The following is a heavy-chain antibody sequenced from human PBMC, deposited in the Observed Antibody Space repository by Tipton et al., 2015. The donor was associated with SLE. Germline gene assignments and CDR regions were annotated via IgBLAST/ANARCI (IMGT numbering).Heavy chain of an antibody. J-gene: IGHJ6*03. CDR1: GGSISSGSYY. CDR3: ARGGRLVEGPMDV. V-gene: IGHV4-61*02. CDR2: IYTRGST. D-gene: IGHD6-19*01. Sequence: LRLSCTVSGGSISSGSYYWSWIRQPAGKGLEWIGRIYTRGSTNYNPSLKSRVTISVDTSKNQFSLKLSSVTAADTAVYYCARGGRLVEGPMDVWGKGTTVTVSS.